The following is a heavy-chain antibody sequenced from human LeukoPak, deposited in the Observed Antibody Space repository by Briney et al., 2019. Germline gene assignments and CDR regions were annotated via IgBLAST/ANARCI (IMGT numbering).Heavy chain of an antibody. CDR3: ARERGYYYVDY. CDR2: IYYSGST. J-gene: IGHJ4*02. CDR1: GGSISSSSYY. Sequence: PSETLSLTCTVSGGSISSSSYYWGWIRQPPGKGLEWIGSIYYSGSTYYNPSLKSRVTISVDTSKNQFSLKLSSVTAADTAVYYCARERGYYYVDYWGQGTLVTVSS. V-gene: IGHV4-39*07. D-gene: IGHD3-3*01.